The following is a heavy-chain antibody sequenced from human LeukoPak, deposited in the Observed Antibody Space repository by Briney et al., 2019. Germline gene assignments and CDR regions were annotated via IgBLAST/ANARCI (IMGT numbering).Heavy chain of an antibody. J-gene: IGHJ6*03. CDR1: EFGFSFYG. D-gene: IGHD6-13*01. Sequence: PGGSLRLSCVASEFGFSFYGMHWVRQAPGKGLEWVAFIHFDGSNKYYADSVKGRFIISRDNAKNTLYLQMNSLRAEDTAVYYCARTDSSSWFYYYYYYMDVWGKGTTVTISS. V-gene: IGHV3-30*02. CDR3: ARTDSSSWFYYYYYYMDV. CDR2: IHFDGSNK.